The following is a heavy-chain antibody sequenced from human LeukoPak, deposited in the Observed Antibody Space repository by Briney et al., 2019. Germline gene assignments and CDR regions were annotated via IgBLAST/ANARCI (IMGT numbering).Heavy chain of an antibody. CDR2: IYYSGST. CDR3: ARDLLLWSSGRYFDY. CDR1: GGSISSSSYY. Sequence: PSETLSLTCTVSGGSISSSSYYWGWIRQPPGKGLEWIGSIYYSGSTYYNPSLKSRVTISVDTSKNQFSLKLSSVTAADTAVYYCARDLLLWSSGRYFDYWGQGTLVTVSS. J-gene: IGHJ4*02. D-gene: IGHD5-18*01. V-gene: IGHV4-39*07.